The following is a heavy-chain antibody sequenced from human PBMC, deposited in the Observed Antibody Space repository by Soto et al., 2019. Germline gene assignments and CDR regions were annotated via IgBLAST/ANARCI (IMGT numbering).Heavy chain of an antibody. D-gene: IGHD3-10*01. Sequence: SETLSLTCTVSGGSISSNSYYWGWIRQPPGEGLEWIGTIYYSGSTYYNSSLKSRVTISVDTSKNQFSLKLSSVTAADTAVYYCASQIGGVTVPFDPWGQGTLVT. V-gene: IGHV4-39*01. CDR2: IYYSGST. CDR3: ASQIGGVTVPFDP. J-gene: IGHJ5*02. CDR1: GGSISSNSYY.